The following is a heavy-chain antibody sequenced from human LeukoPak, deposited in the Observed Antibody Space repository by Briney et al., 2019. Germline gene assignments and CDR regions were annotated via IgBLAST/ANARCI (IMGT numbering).Heavy chain of an antibody. J-gene: IGHJ5*02. V-gene: IGHV1-2*02. CDR1: GYTFTGYY. CDR2: INPNSGAT. Sequence: GASVKVSCKASGYTFTGYYMHWVRQAPGQGPEWMGWINPNSGATNYAQKFQGRVTMTRDTSINTAYMELRRLRSDDTAVYYCAREPTSGSYYGTFDPWGQGTLVTVSS. CDR3: AREPTSGSYYGTFDP. D-gene: IGHD1-26*01.